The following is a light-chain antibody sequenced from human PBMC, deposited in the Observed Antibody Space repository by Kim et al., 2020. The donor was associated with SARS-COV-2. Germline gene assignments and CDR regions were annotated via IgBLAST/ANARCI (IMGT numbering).Light chain of an antibody. CDR1: QSISGW. J-gene: IGKJ1*01. CDR3: HQYKTYSWA. CDR2: QAS. V-gene: IGKV1-5*03. Sequence: DIQMTQSPPTLSASVGDRVTITCASQSISGWLAWYQQKPGKAPKVLLYQASNLESGVPSRFSGSGSGTEFTLTISGLQPDDFATYYCHQYKTYSWAFGQGTKVDIK.